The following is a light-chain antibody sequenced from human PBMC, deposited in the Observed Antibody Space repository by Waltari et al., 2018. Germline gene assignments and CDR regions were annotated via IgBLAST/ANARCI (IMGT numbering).Light chain of an antibody. J-gene: IGKJ1*01. Sequence: EIVMTKSPATLSVSSGERATLSCRASQSVMNHVAWYQQKPGQAPRLLMCDASIRATGIPPRFSGSGSGTEFTLTISSLQSEDFAVYYCQQYHNWWTFGQGTKVEIK. V-gene: IGKV3-15*01. CDR2: DAS. CDR1: QSVMNH. CDR3: QQYHNWWT.